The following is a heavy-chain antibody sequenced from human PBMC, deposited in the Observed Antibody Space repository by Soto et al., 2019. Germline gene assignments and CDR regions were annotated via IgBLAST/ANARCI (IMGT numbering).Heavy chain of an antibody. Sequence: GGSLRLSCAASGFIFSSYSMNWVRQAPGKGLEWISYISSSRSIYADSVTGRFTISRDNAKNSLFLQMNSLRDDDTAVYYCARDRDWGFDYWGQGILVTVSS. D-gene: IGHD7-27*01. CDR2: ISSSRS. CDR3: ARDRDWGFDY. CDR1: GFIFSSYS. V-gene: IGHV3-48*02. J-gene: IGHJ4*02.